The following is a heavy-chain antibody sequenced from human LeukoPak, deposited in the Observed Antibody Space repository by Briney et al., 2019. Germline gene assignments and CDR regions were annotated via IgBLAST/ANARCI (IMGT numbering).Heavy chain of an antibody. V-gene: IGHV3-23*01. CDR2: INGGGGTT. J-gene: IGHJ4*02. CDR1: GFTFSNYA. D-gene: IGHD6-25*01. CDR3: AKERFSASSAIEFVY. Sequence: GGTLSLSCAASGFTFSNYARSWIRQPPGKGLEWVSGINGGGGTTYYSASVNRRFIISRDNSKHSLYLQMSSLRDDATAIYYCAKERFSASSAIEFVYWGRGTLVTVSS.